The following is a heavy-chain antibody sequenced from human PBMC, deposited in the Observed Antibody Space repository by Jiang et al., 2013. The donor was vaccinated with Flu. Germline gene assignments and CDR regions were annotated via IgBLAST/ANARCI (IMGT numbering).Heavy chain of an antibody. CDR2: TYYRSKWYN. Sequence: SQTLSLTCAISGDSVSSNSAAWNWIRQSPSRGLEWLGKTYYRSKWYNDYAVSVKSRTTINPDTSKNQFSLQLNSVTPEDTAVYYCARDRDEQWLSHYYGMDVWGQGTTVTVSS. V-gene: IGHV6-1*01. CDR1: GDSVSSNSAA. J-gene: IGHJ6*02. CDR3: ARDRDEQWLSHYYGMDV. D-gene: IGHD6-19*01.